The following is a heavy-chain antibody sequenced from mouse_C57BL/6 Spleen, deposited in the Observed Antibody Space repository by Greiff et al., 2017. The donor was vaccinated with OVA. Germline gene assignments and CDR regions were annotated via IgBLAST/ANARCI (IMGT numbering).Heavy chain of an antibody. CDR2: IYPGDGDT. J-gene: IGHJ2*01. CDR1: GYAFSSSW. CDR3: AIALFITTVVAPFDY. D-gene: IGHD1-1*01. V-gene: IGHV1-82*01. Sequence: VKLMESGPELVKPGASVKISCKASGYAFSSSWMNWVKQRPGKGLEWIGRIYPGDGDTNYNGKFKGKDTLTADKSSSTAYMQRSSLTSEDSEVYFCAIALFITTVVAPFDYWGQGTTLTVSS.